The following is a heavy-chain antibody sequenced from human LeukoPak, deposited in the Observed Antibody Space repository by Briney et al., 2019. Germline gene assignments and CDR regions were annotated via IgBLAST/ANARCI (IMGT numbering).Heavy chain of an antibody. CDR3: AMTVASREFDP. Sequence: LETLSLTCTVSGGSFSGCYWSWIGQPPGKGLEWIGEITHRGSTNYNPSLKSRVTMSVDTSKNQFSLKLSSVTAADTAVYYCAMTVASREFDPWGQGTLVTVSS. D-gene: IGHD6-19*01. J-gene: IGHJ5*01. V-gene: IGHV4-34*01. CDR1: GGSFSGCY. CDR2: ITHRGST.